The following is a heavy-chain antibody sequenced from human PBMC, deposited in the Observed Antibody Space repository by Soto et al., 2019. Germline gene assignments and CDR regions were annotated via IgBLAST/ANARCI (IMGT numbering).Heavy chain of an antibody. V-gene: IGHV4-39*01. CDR1: SASISSSSYT. CDR2: IYYSGIT. J-gene: IGHJ6*02. Sequence: QLQLQESGPGLVKPSETLSLTCTVSSASISSSSYTWGWIRQPPGKGLEWIGRIYYSGITYYNPSLHSRVTVSVDTFKNQFSMKVTSVTAADTAVYYCAGLHGACSSSSYHGHYAIDVWGQCLTVTVS. D-gene: IGHD2-2*01. CDR3: AGLHGACSSSSYHGHYAIDV.